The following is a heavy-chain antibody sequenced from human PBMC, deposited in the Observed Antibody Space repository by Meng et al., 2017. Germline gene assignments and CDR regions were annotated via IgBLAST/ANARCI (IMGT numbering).Heavy chain of an antibody. V-gene: IGHV1-2*06. CDR3: ARDEDISAAGKLFGDY. Sequence: QGSPLEHGAVVKEPRASVKVSCKPSGYNFPDYYIHWVRRAPGQGLEWMGRINPKSGDTHYAQKFQARVTMTGDTSISTAYMELSGLRSDDTAMYYCARDEDISAAGKLFGDYWGQGTLVTVSS. J-gene: IGHJ4*02. CDR2: INPKSGDT. CDR1: GYNFPDYY. D-gene: IGHD6-25*01.